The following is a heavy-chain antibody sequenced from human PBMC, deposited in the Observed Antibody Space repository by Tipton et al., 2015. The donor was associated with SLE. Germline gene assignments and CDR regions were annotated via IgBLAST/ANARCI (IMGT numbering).Heavy chain of an antibody. CDR2: IYSGGST. CDR1: GFTFSSYE. CDR3: ARGPHNWFDP. V-gene: IGHV3-66*01. J-gene: IGHJ5*02. Sequence: SGFTFSSYEMSWVRQAPGKGLEWVSVIYSGGSTYYADSVKGRFTISRDNSKNTLYLQMNSLRAEDTAVYYCARGPHNWFDPWGQGTLVTVSS.